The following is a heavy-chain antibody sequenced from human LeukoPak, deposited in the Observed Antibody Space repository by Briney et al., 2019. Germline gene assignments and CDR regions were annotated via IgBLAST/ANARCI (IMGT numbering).Heavy chain of an antibody. J-gene: IGHJ6*02. CDR3: ARGIIRGADTPYYYGMDV. CDR2: IYYSGST. D-gene: IGHD3-10*01. CDR1: GGSISSYY. V-gene: IGHV4-59*01. Sequence: SETLSLTCTVSGGSISSYYWSWIRQPPGKGLEWIGYIYYSGSTNYNPSLKSRVTISVDTSKNQFSLKLSSVTAADTAVYWCARGIIRGADTPYYYGMDVWGRGTTVTVSS.